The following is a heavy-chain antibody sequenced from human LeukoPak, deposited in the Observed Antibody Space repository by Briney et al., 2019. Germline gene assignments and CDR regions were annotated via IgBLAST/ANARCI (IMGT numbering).Heavy chain of an antibody. Sequence: PSETLSLTCTVSGGSISRDYWSWIRQPPGKGLEWVGYMYYSGNTNYNPSLKSRVTISIDTSKNQFSLKLSSVTAADTAVYYCARAVCSSSSCYIGRYFDYWGQGTLVTVSS. V-gene: IGHV4-59*01. D-gene: IGHD2-2*02. J-gene: IGHJ4*02. CDR2: MYYSGNT. CDR3: ARAVCSSSSCYIGRYFDY. CDR1: GGSISRDY.